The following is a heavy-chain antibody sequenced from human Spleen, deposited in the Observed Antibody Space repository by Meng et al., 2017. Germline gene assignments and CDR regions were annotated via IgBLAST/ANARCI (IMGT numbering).Heavy chain of an antibody. V-gene: IGHV3-23*01. CDR3: ARVQFGSGSYSDY. CDR2: ISGSGGST. J-gene: IGHJ4*02. Sequence: GGSLRLSCAASGFTFSNYPMNWVRQAPGKGLEWVSAISGSGGSTYYADSVKGRFTISRDNAKNSLYLQMNSLRAEDTALYYCARVQFGSGSYSDYWGQGTLVTVSS. D-gene: IGHD3-10*01. CDR1: GFTFSNYP.